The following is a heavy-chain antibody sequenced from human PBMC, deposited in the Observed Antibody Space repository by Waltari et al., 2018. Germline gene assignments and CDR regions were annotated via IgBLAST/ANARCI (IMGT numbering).Heavy chain of an antibody. CDR3: ARGYYDFWSGWLDV. CDR2: INHSGST. Sequence: QVQLQQWGAGLLKPSETMSLTCAVYGGSFSGYYWSWIRPHPGEGLEWIGEINHSGSTNYNPSLKSRVTISVDTSKNQFSLKLSSVTAADTAVYYCARGYYDFWSGWLDVWGKGTTVTISS. J-gene: IGHJ6*04. CDR1: GGSFSGYY. D-gene: IGHD3-3*01. V-gene: IGHV4-34*01.